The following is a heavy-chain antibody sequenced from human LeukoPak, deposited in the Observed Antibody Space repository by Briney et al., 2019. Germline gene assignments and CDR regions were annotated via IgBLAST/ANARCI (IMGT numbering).Heavy chain of an antibody. CDR3: ARSEQWLVPLDH. J-gene: IGHJ4*02. V-gene: IGHV4-39*07. Sequence: SETLSLTCSVSGDSISTSSSYWGWIRQPPGKGLEWFGSIYYSGSTYYNPSLKSRVTISVDTSKNQFSLKLSSVTAADTAVYYCARSEQWLVPLDHWGQGTLVTVSS. D-gene: IGHD6-19*01. CDR2: IYYSGST. CDR1: GDSISTSSSY.